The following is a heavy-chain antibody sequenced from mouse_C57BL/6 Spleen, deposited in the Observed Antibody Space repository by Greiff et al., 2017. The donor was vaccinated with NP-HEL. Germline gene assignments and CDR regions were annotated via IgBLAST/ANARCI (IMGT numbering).Heavy chain of an antibody. J-gene: IGHJ3*01. D-gene: IGHD2-5*01. V-gene: IGHV1-55*01. Sequence: QVQLQQPGAELVQPGASVKMSCKASGYTFTSYWITWVKQRPGQGLEWIGDIYPGSGSTNYNEKFKSKATLTVDTSSSTAYMQLSSLTSEDSAVYYCARGVYSNYEAWFAYWGQGTLVTVSA. CDR3: ARGVYSNYEAWFAY. CDR2: IYPGSGST. CDR1: GYTFTSYW.